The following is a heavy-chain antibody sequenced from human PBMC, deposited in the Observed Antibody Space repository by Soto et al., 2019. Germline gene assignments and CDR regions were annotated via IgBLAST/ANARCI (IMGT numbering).Heavy chain of an antibody. V-gene: IGHV3-74*01. Sequence: VGSLRLSCAASGFNFSNHWMHWVRQRPAEGLVWVSRITSDGKSKAYAESVKGRFAISRDNAKSTLYLQMNGLTAEDTAVYYCARESGDWPLNWFDPWGQGTLVTVSS. CDR2: ITSDGKSK. J-gene: IGHJ5*02. CDR3: ARESGDWPLNWFDP. CDR1: GFNFSNHW. D-gene: IGHD2-21*02.